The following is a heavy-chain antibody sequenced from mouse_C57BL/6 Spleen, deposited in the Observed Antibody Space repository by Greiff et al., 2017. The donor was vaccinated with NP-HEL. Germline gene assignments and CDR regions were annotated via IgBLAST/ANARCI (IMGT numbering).Heavy chain of an antibody. V-gene: IGHV1-55*01. CDR3: ARDYYYGSRGYFDV. D-gene: IGHD1-1*01. J-gene: IGHJ1*03. CDR1: GYTFTSYW. Sequence: VKLQQPGAELVKPGASVKMSCKASGYTFTSYWITWVKQRPGQGLEWIGDIYPGSGSTNYNEKFKSKATLTVDTSSSTAYMQLSSLTSEDSAVYYCARDYYYGSRGYFDVWGTGTTVTVSS. CDR2: IYPGSGST.